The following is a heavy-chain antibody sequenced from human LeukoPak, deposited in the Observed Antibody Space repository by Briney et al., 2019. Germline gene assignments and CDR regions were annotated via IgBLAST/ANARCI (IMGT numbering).Heavy chain of an antibody. D-gene: IGHD4-17*01. J-gene: IGHJ4*02. CDR1: GFTFSNAW. Sequence: GGSLRLSCAASGFTFSNAWMSWVRQAPGKGLEWVGRIKSKTDGGTTDYAAPVKGRFTISRDNAKNSLFLQMNSLRAEDTAVYYCARPYDEYDYFESWGQGTLVTVSS. CDR2: IKSKTDGGTT. CDR3: ARPYDEYDYFES. V-gene: IGHV3-15*01.